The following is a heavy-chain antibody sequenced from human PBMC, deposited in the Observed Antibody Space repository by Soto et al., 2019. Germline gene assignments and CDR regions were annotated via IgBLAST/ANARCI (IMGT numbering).Heavy chain of an antibody. D-gene: IGHD6-13*01. V-gene: IGHV3-15*07. CDR2: IKSKTDGGTT. Sequence: GGSLRLSCAASGFTFSNAWMNWVRQAPGKGLEWVGRIKSKTDGGTTGYAAPVKGRFTISRDDSKNTLYLQMNSLKTEDTAVYYCTTDPYSSSWYVGRYYYYYYGMDVWGQGTTVTVSS. CDR1: GFTFSNAW. J-gene: IGHJ6*02. CDR3: TTDPYSSSWYVGRYYYYYYGMDV.